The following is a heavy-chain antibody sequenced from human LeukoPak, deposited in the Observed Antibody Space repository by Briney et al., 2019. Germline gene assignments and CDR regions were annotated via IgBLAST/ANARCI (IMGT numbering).Heavy chain of an antibody. CDR3: AGTPSSPLLWFGELKYNWFDP. CDR2: ISSSSSYI. J-gene: IGHJ5*02. CDR1: GFTFSSYS. V-gene: IGHV3-21*01. Sequence: PGGSLRLSCAASGFTFSSYSMNWVRQAPGKGLEWVSSISSSSSYIYYADSVKGRFTISRDNPKNSLYLQMNSLRAEDTAVYYCAGTPSSPLLWFGELKYNWFDPWGQGTLVTVSS. D-gene: IGHD3-10*01.